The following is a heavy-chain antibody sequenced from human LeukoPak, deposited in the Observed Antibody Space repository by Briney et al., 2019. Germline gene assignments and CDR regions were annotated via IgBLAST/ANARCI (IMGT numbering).Heavy chain of an antibody. CDR1: GGSISSYY. CDR2: IDTSGST. V-gene: IGHV4-4*07. CDR3: ARAQQLAPYYFDY. Sequence: SEALSLTCTVSGGSISSYYRSWIRQPAGKGLEWIGRIDTSGSTNYNPSLKSRVTMSVDTSKNQFSLKLSSVTAADTAVYYCARAQQLAPYYFDYWGQGTLVTVSS. D-gene: IGHD6-6*01. J-gene: IGHJ4*02.